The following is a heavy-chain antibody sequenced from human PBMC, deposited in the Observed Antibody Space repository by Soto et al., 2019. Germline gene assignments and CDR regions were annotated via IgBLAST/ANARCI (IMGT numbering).Heavy chain of an antibody. Sequence: EVQLVDSGGGLVQPGRSLRLSCAASGFTFDDYAMHWVRQAPGKGLEWVSGISWNSGSIGYAESVRGRFTISRDNAKNSLYLQMNSLRAEDTALYYCAKSGGVWSQGYGMDVWGQGTTVTVSS. J-gene: IGHJ6*02. D-gene: IGHD2-21*01. V-gene: IGHV3-9*01. CDR1: GFTFDDYA. CDR2: ISWNSGSI. CDR3: AKSGGVWSQGYGMDV.